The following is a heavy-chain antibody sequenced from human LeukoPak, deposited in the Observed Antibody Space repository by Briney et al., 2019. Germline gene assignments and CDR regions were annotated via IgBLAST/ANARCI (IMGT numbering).Heavy chain of an antibody. CDR2: ISYSGST. CDR3: ARGSIHYYYGMDV. Sequence: PSETLSLTCTVSGGSVSSGSYYWSWIRQPPGKGLEWIGYISYSGSTNSNPSLKSRVTISVDTSKNQFSLKLSSVTAADTAVYYCARGSIHYYYGMDVWGQGTTVTVSS. V-gene: IGHV4-61*01. J-gene: IGHJ6*02. CDR1: GGSVSSGSYY.